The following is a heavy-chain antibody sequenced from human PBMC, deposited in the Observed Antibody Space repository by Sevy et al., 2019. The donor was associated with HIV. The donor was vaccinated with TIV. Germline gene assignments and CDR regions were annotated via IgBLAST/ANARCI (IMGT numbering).Heavy chain of an antibody. V-gene: IGHV3-66*02. J-gene: IGHJ4*01. CDR3: ARDLRRVGYYDTPYDY. CDR1: GFFVSDNF. CDR2: IKTGGDT. D-gene: IGHD3-16*01. Sequence: GGSLRLSCAVSGFFVSDNFMTWVRQAPGQGLDWVSLIKTGGDTYYGDSAKGRFTIARDNSTNILYLQMISLRAEDTAIYYCARDLRRVGYYDTPYDYWGHGAQVTVSS.